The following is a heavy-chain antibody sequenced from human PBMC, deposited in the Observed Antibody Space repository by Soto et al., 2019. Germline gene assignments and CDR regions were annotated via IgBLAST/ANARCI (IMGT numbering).Heavy chain of an antibody. V-gene: IGHV3-7*03. CDR3: AITTSTVSYWFDP. D-gene: IGHD4-4*01. Sequence: GESLRLSCVGSGFSFGGYWMSWVRQAPGQGPEWVANIKEDGSERHYVDSVKGRFTISRANPENSLFLQMNNLRVEDSAIYYCAITTSTVSYWFDPWGPGTQVTVSS. J-gene: IGHJ5*02. CDR2: IKEDGSER. CDR1: GFSFGGYW.